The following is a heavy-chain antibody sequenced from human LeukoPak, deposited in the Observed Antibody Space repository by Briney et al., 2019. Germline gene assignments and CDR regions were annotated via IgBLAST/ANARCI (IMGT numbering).Heavy chain of an antibody. V-gene: IGHV3-7*03. J-gene: IGHJ4*02. CDR1: GFTFSSYW. Sequence: GGSLRLSCAASGFTFSSYWMSWVRQAPGKGLEWVANIKQDGSEKYYVDSVKGRFTISRDNAKNSLYLQMNSLRAEDTAVYYCASPKTPSGSYGDFDYWAREPWSPSPQ. CDR3: ASPKTPSGSYGDFDY. D-gene: IGHD1-26*01. CDR2: IKQDGSEK.